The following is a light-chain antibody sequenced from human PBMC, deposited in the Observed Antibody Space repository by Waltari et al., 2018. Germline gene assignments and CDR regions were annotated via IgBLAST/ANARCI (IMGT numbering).Light chain of an antibody. CDR2: HAS. Sequence: VLTQSPGTLSLSPGERATLSCRASRSVIKYLAWYQQTPGRAPRLLIYHASTRATGIPDRFSVSGSGTDFSLTISRLEPDDFAVYYCQKYDSLPATFGQGTRVEIK. CDR3: QKYDSLPAT. J-gene: IGKJ1*01. CDR1: RSVIKY. V-gene: IGKV3-20*01.